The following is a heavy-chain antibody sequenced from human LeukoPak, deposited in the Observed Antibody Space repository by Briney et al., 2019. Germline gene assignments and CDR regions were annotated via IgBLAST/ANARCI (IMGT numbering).Heavy chain of an antibody. CDR3: ARSNYYTVDV. CDR2: IYSGGPT. Sequence: GGSLRLSCAASGFTVSLYYMTWVRQAPGKGLEWVSAIYSGGPTYYADSVKGRFTISRDNSKNTVYLQMNSLRADDTAVYYCARSNYYTVDVWGQGTAVTVSS. CDR1: GFTVSLYY. V-gene: IGHV3-53*01. J-gene: IGHJ6*02.